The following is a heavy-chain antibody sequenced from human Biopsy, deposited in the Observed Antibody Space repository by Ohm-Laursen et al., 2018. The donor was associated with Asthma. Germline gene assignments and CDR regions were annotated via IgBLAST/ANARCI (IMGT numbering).Heavy chain of an antibody. CDR2: IMTVFGTT. D-gene: IGHD6-19*01. Sequence: SVKVSCNAPGGTFSNFAISWVRQAPGQGLEWLGGIMTVFGTTNYAQKFQGRVTITADESTSTAYMEVTSLRSEDTAIYYCARCQVGYSSGWSLLLKKIYYSGMEVWGQGTAVTVSS. CDR1: GGTFSNFA. V-gene: IGHV1-69*13. CDR3: ARCQVGYSSGWSLLLKKIYYSGMEV. J-gene: IGHJ6*02.